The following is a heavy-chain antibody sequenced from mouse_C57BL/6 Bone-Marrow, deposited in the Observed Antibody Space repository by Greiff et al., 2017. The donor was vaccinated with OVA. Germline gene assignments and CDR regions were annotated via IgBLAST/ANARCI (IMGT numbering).Heavy chain of an antibody. CDR3: AVYSNRGSAC. CDR1: GYAFTNYL. D-gene: IGHD2-5*01. CDR2: INPGSGGT. V-gene: IGHV1-54*01. J-gene: IGHJ3*01. Sequence: VQLQQSGAELVRPGTSVKVSCKASGYAFTNYLIEWVKQRPGQGLEWIGVINPGSGGTNYNEKFKGKATLTADKSSSTAYMQLSSLTSEDSAVYFCAVYSNRGSACWGQGTLVTVSA.